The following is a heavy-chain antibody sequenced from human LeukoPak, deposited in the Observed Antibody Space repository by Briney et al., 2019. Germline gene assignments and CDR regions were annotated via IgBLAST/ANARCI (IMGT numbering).Heavy chain of an antibody. CDR1: GYTFTSYY. D-gene: IGHD4-23*01. V-gene: IGHV1-46*01. Sequence: ASVKVSCKASGYTFTSYYMHWVRQAPGQGLEWMGIINPSGGSTSYAQKFQGRVTMTRDMSTSTVYMELSSLRSEDTAVYYCAREGKTTVVTGNWFDPWGQGTLVTVSS. CDR2: INPSGGST. CDR3: AREGKTTVVTGNWFDP. J-gene: IGHJ5*02.